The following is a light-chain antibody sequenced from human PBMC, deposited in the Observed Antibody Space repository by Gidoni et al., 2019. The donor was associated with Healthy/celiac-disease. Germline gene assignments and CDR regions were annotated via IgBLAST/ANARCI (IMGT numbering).Light chain of an antibody. J-gene: IGKJ2*01. CDR3: QQYNNWAYT. CDR2: GAS. V-gene: IGKV3-15*01. CDR1: QSVSSN. Sequence: ELVMTQSPATLSVSQGDRATLACRASQSVSSNLAWYQQKPGQAPRLLIYGASTRATGIPARFSGSVSGTEFTLTISSLQSEDFAVYYCQQYNNWAYTFGQGTKLEIK.